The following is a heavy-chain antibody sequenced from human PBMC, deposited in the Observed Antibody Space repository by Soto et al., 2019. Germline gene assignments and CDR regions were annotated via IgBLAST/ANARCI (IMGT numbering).Heavy chain of an antibody. D-gene: IGHD6-19*01. CDR3: AREGSSGWNGPNWFDP. V-gene: IGHV3-48*01. J-gene: IGHJ5*02. CDR1: GFTFSSYS. Sequence: EVQLVESGGGLVQPGGSLRLSCAASGFTFSSYSMNWVRQAPGKGLEWVSYISSSSSTIYYADSVKGRFTISRDNAKNSLSLQMNSLRAEDTAVYYCAREGSSGWNGPNWFDPWGQGNLVTVSS. CDR2: ISSSSSTI.